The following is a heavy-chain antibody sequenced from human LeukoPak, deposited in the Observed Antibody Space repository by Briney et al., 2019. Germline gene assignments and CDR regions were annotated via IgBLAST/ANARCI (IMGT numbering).Heavy chain of an antibody. V-gene: IGHV3-21*01. Sequence: GGSLRLSCAASGFTFSSYSMNWVGQAPGKGVEGVSSISSSSSYIYYADSVKGRFTISRDNAKKSVYLQMNSLSPEDTAVYYCAREVYNSSWSYYFDYWGQGTLVTVSS. CDR2: ISSSSSYI. CDR3: AREVYNSSWSYYFDY. D-gene: IGHD6-13*01. CDR1: GFTFSSYS. J-gene: IGHJ4*02.